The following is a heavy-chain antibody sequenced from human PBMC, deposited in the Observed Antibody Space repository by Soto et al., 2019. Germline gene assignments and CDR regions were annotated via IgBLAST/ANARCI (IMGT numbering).Heavy chain of an antibody. J-gene: IGHJ4*02. V-gene: IGHV4-59*01. CDR3: ARIDIGPTGGYHYYCDY. Sequence: SETLSLTCTVSVGSISTYYWSWIRQPPGKGLEWIGYINYSGSTNYNPSLKSRVTISVDTSKNQFSLNMSSVTAADTAVYYCARIDIGPTGGYHYYCDYGRQGNRGTVSS. D-gene: IGHD3-16*01. CDR2: INYSGST. CDR1: VGSISTYY.